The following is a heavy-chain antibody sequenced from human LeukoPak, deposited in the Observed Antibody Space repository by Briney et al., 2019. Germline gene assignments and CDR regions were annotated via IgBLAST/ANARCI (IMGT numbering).Heavy chain of an antibody. CDR1: GFSFNTYS. V-gene: IGHV3-21*01. CDR3: TSRYCTTTNCYSFDN. CDR2: ISSSSAHI. D-gene: IGHD2-2*01. Sequence: GGSLTLSCAASGFSFNTYSMNWVRQAPGKGLEWVSSISSSSAHIFYADSVKGRFSISRDNAKNSLYLQMNSLRVEDTAVYYCTSRYCTTTNCYSFDNWGQGTMVTVSS. J-gene: IGHJ3*02.